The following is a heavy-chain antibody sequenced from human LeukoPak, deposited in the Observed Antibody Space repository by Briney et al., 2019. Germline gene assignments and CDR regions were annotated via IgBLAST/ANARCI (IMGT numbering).Heavy chain of an antibody. D-gene: IGHD6-6*01. Sequence: SVRVSCKASGGTLSSYAISWVRQAPGQGLEWMGRIIPILGIANYAQKFQGRVTITADKSTSTAYMELSSLRSEDTAVYYCARDETAARRFDPWGQGTLVTVSS. V-gene: IGHV1-69*04. CDR3: ARDETAARRFDP. J-gene: IGHJ5*02. CDR1: GGTLSSYA. CDR2: IIPILGIA.